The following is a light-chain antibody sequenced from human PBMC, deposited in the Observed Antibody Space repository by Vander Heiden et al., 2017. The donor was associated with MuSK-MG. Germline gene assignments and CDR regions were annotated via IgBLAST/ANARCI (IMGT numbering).Light chain of an antibody. J-gene: IGLJ3*02. CDR3: AAGDYSRNAWL. Sequence: SVLTQPPYASRTPGQRVNLPCSGSSSHIGSHTVHWYHRLPGTAPNLLIYDNNQSPSDVPDRYSGSKSGTSPSLSISGCQSDDEADYYCAAGDYSRNAWLFGGGTKLTVL. V-gene: IGLV1-44*01. CDR2: DNN. CDR1: SSHIGSHT.